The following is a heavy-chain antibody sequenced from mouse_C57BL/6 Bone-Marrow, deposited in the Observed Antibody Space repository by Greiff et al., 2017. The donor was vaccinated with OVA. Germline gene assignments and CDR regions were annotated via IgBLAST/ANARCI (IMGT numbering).Heavy chain of an antibody. CDR3: ASQTPPGAYYGNLFFDV. CDR2: INPNNGGT. D-gene: IGHD2-10*01. Sequence: EVQLQQSGPELVKPGASVKMSCKASGYTFTDYNMHWVKQSHGKSLEWIGYINPNNGGTSYNQKFKGKATLTVNKSSSTAYMELRSLTSEDSAVYYCASQTPPGAYYGNLFFDVWGTGTTVTGSS. J-gene: IGHJ1*03. CDR1: GYTFTDYN. V-gene: IGHV1-22*01.